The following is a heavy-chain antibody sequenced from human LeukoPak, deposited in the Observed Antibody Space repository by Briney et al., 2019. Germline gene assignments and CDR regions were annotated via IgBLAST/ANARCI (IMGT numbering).Heavy chain of an antibody. CDR2: ISFDGGTK. D-gene: IGHD3-10*01. V-gene: IGHV3-30-3*01. J-gene: IGHJ6*02. CDR1: GLTFSNYW. CDR3: ARGLTAIRGIEYSYYGMDV. Sequence: GGSLRLSCVVSGLTFSNYWMIWVRQPPGKGLEWVAVISFDGGTKYYADSVKGRLTVSRDNSKKALYLQMNSLRTEDTAVYFCARGLTAIRGIEYSYYGMDVWGQGTTVTVSS.